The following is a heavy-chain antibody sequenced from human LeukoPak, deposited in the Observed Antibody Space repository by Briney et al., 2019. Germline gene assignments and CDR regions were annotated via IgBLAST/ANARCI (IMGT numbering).Heavy chain of an antibody. CDR1: GYTFTGYY. V-gene: IGHV1-2*02. J-gene: IGHJ5*02. CDR2: INPNSGGT. Sequence: ASVKVSCKASGYTFTGYYMHWVRQAPGQGLEWMGWINPNSGGTNYAQKFQGRVTMTRDTSISTAYMELSRLRSDDTAVYYCARVVRGVISGWFDPWGQGTLVTVYS. CDR3: ARVVRGVISGWFDP. D-gene: IGHD3-10*01.